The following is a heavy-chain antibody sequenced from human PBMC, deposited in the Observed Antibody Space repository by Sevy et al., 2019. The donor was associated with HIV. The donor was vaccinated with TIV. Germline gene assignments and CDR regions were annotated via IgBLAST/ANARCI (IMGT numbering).Heavy chain of an antibody. CDR3: ASITTGSDAFDI. CDR2: IYYSGST. CDR1: GGSISSGGYY. Sequence: SETLSLTCTVSGGSISSGGYYWSWIRQHPGKGLEWIGYIYYSGSTYYNPSLKSRVTISVDTSKNQFSLKLSSVTVADTAVYYCASITTGSDAFDIWGQGTMVTVSS. J-gene: IGHJ3*02. D-gene: IGHD3-3*01. V-gene: IGHV4-31*03.